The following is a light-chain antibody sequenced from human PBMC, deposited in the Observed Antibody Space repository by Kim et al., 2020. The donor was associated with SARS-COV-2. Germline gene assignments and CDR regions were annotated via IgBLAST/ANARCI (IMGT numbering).Light chain of an antibody. CDR1: QGTNNY. CDR3: LQYHKYPWT. J-gene: IGKJ1*01. V-gene: IGKV1-17*03. CDR2: VAS. Sequence: DIQMTQSPSVMSASVGDRISITCRASQGTNNYLAWFQQKPGKVPKCLIYVASGLQSGVPSRFSGSTSGTEFTLTINSLQPEDFATYYCLQYHKYPWTVGQGTKVDIK.